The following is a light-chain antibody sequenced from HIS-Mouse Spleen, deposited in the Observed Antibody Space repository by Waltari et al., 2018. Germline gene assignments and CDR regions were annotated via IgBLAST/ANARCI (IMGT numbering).Light chain of an antibody. V-gene: IGLV2-11*01. CDR2: DVS. J-gene: IGLJ2*01. CDR3: CSYAGSYTLV. CDR1: SSDVGGDNY. Sequence: QSALTQPRSVSGSPGQPVTISCTGTSSDVGGDNYVSWYQQHPGKAPNLIIYDVSKRPSGVPDRFSGSKSGNTASLTISGLQAEDEADYYCCSYAGSYTLVFGGGTKLTVL.